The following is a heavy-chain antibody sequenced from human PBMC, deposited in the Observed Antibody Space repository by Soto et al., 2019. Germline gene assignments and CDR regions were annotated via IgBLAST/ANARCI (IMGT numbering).Heavy chain of an antibody. CDR2: IGTAGDT. CDR1: GFTFSSYD. D-gene: IGHD6-13*01. Sequence: EVQLVESGGGLVQPGGSLRLSCAASGFTFSSYDVHWVRQATGKGLEWVSAIGTAGDTYYPGSVKGRFTISRENAKNSLYLQMNSLRAEDTAVYYCARDKGAAGTWFDPWGQGTLVTVSS. CDR3: ARDKGAAGTWFDP. J-gene: IGHJ5*02. V-gene: IGHV3-13*01.